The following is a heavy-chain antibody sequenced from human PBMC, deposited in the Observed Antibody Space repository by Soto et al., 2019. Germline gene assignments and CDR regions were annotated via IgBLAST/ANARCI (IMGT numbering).Heavy chain of an antibody. J-gene: IGHJ5*02. CDR2: ICPGDSDT. CDR3: ARGYCTTTICDPWFDP. D-gene: IGHD2-2*01. Sequence: PGESLKISCTGSGYAFTSYWIAWVRQMPGKGLEWMGIICPGDSDTRYSLSFQGQVTISADKSITTAYLQWSSLKASDTAMYYCARGYCTTTICDPWFDPWGQGTLVTVSS. V-gene: IGHV5-51*01. CDR1: GYAFTSYW.